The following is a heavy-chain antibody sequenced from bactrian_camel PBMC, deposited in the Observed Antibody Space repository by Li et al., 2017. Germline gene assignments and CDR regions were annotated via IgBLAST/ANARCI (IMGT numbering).Heavy chain of an antibody. CDR2: IDFDGRT. CDR3: GYDLPRYCDLKVRTTRTRK. D-gene: IGHD5*01. J-gene: IGHJ4*01. Sequence: HVQLVESGGGSVQPGGSLRLTCEGSGGFYSVWCMGWFRQAPGKQREGVANIDFDGRTGYAESVKGRFTVSRDHAKATLDLEMNTLKPEDTAMYYCGYDLPRYCDLKVRTTRTRKWGQGTQVTVS. CDR1: GGFYSVWC. V-gene: IGHV3S53*01.